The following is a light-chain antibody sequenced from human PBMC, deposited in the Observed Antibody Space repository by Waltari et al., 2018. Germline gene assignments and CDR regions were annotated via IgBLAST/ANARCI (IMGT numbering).Light chain of an antibody. CDR3: QQTYSTPPVT. J-gene: IGKJ4*01. CDR2: AAS. Sequence: DIQMTQSPSSLSASVGDRVAITCRASQSISTYLNWYQQKPGKAPKLLIYAASRLQSRVPSRFSGSGSGTDFTLTITSLQPEDFATYYCQQTYSTPPVTFGGGTKVEIK. V-gene: IGKV1-39*01. CDR1: QSISTY.